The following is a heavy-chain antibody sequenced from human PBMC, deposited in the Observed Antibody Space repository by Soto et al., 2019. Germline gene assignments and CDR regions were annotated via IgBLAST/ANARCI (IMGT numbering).Heavy chain of an antibody. CDR2: MNPNSGNT. Sequence: ASVKVSCKASGYTFTSYDINWVRQATGQGLEWMGWMNPNSGNTGYAQKFQGRVTMTRNTSISTAYMELSSLRSEDTAVYYCARGDQEGCSGCSCYWWFDHWGQGTLVTVSS. V-gene: IGHV1-8*01. CDR3: ARGDQEGCSGCSCYWWFDH. D-gene: IGHD2-15*01. J-gene: IGHJ5*02. CDR1: GYTFTSYD.